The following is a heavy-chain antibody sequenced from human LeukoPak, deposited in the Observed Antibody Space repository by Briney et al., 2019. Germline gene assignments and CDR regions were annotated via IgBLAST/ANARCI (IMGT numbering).Heavy chain of an antibody. CDR1: VYTFTGYY. CDR2: LNPNSGGS. V-gene: IGHV1-2*02. CDR3: ARRRGVSGTNYFDS. J-gene: IGHJ4*02. D-gene: IGHD6-19*01. Sequence: ASVKVSCKASVYTFTGYYIHWVRLAPGQGLEWMGWLNPNSGGSNYAQKFQGRVTMTRDTSISTAYMALSRLRSDRTAVYFCARRRGVSGTNYFDSWGQGTLVTVSS.